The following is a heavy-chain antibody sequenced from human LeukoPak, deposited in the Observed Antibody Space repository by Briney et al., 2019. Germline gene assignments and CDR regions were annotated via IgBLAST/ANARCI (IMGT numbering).Heavy chain of an antibody. CDR1: GFTFSSYA. D-gene: IGHD3-22*01. Sequence: PGGSLRLSCAASGFTFSSYAMSWVRQAPGKGLEWVSAISGSGRSTYYADSVKGRFTISRDNSKNTLYLQMNSLRAEDTAVYYCAKMGDSSGYYYGQSNYWGQGTLVTVSS. CDR2: ISGSGRST. CDR3: AKMGDSSGYYYGQSNY. J-gene: IGHJ4*02. V-gene: IGHV3-23*01.